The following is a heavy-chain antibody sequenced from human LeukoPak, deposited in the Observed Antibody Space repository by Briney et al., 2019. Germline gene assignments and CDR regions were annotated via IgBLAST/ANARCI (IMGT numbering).Heavy chain of an antibody. J-gene: IGHJ4*02. CDR3: AKDIATMRWLRPDPSVDY. CDR2: ICYDGSNK. Sequence: PGGALRLSCAASGLTFSNHGMHWARQAPGKGVEGVSFICYDGSNKYYPDTVKGRFTISREKAKNTLYMHKKRQRAEDTAVYYCAKDIATMRWLRPDPSVDYWGQGTLVTVSS. CDR1: GLTFSNHG. V-gene: IGHV3-30*02. D-gene: IGHD5-12*01.